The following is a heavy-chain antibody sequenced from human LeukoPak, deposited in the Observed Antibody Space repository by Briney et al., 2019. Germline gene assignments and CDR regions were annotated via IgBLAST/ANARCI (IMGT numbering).Heavy chain of an antibody. J-gene: IGHJ4*02. Sequence: GGSLRLSCAGSGFTFGSYGMSWVRQAPGKGLEWVSAIDGSGANTHYADSVKGRFTISRDNSKNTVYLQMNSLRAEDTAIYYCAKRPARPKPFDCWGQGTLVTVSS. V-gene: IGHV3-23*01. CDR3: AKRPARPKPFDC. CDR1: GFTFGSYG. D-gene: IGHD1-14*01. CDR2: IDGSGANT.